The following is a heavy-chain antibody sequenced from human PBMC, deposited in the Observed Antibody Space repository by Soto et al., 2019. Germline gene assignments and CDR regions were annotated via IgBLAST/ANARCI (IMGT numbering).Heavy chain of an antibody. J-gene: IGHJ4*03. CDR1: GDSIRGGGHY. D-gene: IGHD7-27*01. Sequence: QVQLQESGPGLVKPSQTLSLTCSVYGDSIRGGGHYCNWILQFPGKGMEWIGYVYHSESTHYNPSLRWRLTISIDTSKNQCSLRLISVTAADTAMYYCARDTGLAPTVWGYWGHETQVTVSS. CDR3: ARDTGLAPTVWGY. CDR2: VYHSEST. V-gene: IGHV4-31*03.